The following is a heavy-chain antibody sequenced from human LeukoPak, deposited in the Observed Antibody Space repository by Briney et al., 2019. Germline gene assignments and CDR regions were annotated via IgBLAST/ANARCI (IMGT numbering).Heavy chain of an antibody. Sequence: SGGSLRLSCAASGFTFSSYGMHWVRQAPGKGLEWVAVISYDGSNKYYADSVKGRFTISRDNSKSTLYLQMNSLRAEDTAVYYCAKERASRDDYWGQGTLVTVSS. CDR2: ISYDGSNK. CDR3: AKERASRDDY. J-gene: IGHJ4*02. V-gene: IGHV3-30*18. CDR1: GFTFSSYG.